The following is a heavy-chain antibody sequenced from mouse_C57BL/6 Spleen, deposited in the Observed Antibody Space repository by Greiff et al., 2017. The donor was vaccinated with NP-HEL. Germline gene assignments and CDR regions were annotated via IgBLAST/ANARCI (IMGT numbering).Heavy chain of an antibody. CDR2: INPSSGYT. D-gene: IGHD1-1*01. Sequence: VQRVESGAELAKPGASVKLSCKASGYTFTSYWMHWVKQRPGQGLEWIGYINPSSGYTKYNQKFKDKATLTADKSSSTAYMQLSSLTYEDSAVYYCATTVVAPYAMDYWGQGTSVTVSS. V-gene: IGHV1-7*01. CDR1: GYTFTSYW. CDR3: ATTVVAPYAMDY. J-gene: IGHJ4*01.